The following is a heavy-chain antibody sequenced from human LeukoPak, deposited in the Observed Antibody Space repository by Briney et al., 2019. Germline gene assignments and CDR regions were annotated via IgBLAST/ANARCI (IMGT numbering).Heavy chain of an antibody. D-gene: IGHD4-17*01. Sequence: SETLSRTCTVSGGSISSSSYYWGWIRQPPGKGLEWIGSIYYSGSTYYNPSLKSRVTISVDTSKNQFSLNLSSVTAADTAVYYCATQETTAYYWGQGTPVTVSS. CDR3: ATQETTAYY. CDR1: GGSISSSSYY. CDR2: IYYSGST. V-gene: IGHV4-39*01. J-gene: IGHJ4*02.